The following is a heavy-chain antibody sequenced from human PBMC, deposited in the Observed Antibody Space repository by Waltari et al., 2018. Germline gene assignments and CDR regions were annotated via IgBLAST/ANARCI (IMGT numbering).Heavy chain of an antibody. CDR2: IYYSGST. V-gene: IGHV4-39*07. CDR1: GGSISSSSYY. D-gene: IGHD4-17*01. CDR3: ARDPYGDYAAFDI. J-gene: IGHJ3*02. Sequence: QLQLQESGPGLVKPSETLSLTCTVSGGSISSSSYYWGWIRQPPGKGLEWIGSIYYSGSTYYNPSLKSRVTISVDTSKNQFSLKLSSVTAADTAVYYCARDPYGDYAAFDIWGQGTMVTVSS.